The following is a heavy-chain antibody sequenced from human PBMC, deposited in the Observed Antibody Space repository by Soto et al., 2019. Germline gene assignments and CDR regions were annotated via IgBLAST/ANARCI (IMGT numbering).Heavy chain of an antibody. Sequence: SETLSLTCAVYGGSFSGYYWSWIRQPPGKGLEWIGEINHSGSTNYNPSLMSRVAIPVDTSKNHFSLKLSSVTAADTAVYYCARGPTASSGSKGDAFDIWGQGTSVTV. CDR1: GGSFSGYY. J-gene: IGHJ3*02. CDR3: ARGPTASSGSKGDAFDI. D-gene: IGHD6-19*01. CDR2: INHSGST. V-gene: IGHV4-34*01.